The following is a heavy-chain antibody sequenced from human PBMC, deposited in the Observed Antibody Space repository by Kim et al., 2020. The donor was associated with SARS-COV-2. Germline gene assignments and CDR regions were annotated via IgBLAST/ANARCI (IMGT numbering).Heavy chain of an antibody. CDR2: ISYDGSNK. V-gene: IGHV3-30*04. J-gene: IGHJ6*02. CDR1: GFTFSSYA. Sequence: GGSLRLSCAASGFTFSSYAMHWVRQAPGKGLEWVAVISYDGSNKYYADSVKGRFTISRDNSKNTLYLQMNSLRAEDTAVYYCARDIGYYGSGSDYYYYYGMDVWGQGTTVTVSS. D-gene: IGHD3-10*01. CDR3: ARDIGYYGSGSDYYYYYGMDV.